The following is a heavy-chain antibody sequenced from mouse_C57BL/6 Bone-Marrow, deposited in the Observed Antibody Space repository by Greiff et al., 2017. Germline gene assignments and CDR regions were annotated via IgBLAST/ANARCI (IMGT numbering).Heavy chain of an antibody. CDR3: AKRGRSLYYAMDY. D-gene: IGHD6-2*01. CDR1: GFSLTSYG. CDR2: IWRGGST. J-gene: IGHJ4*01. V-gene: IGHV2-5*01. Sequence: QVQLKESGPGLVQPSPSLSITCTVSGFSLTSYGVHWVRQSPGKGLEWLGVIWRGGSTDYNAAFMSRLSITKDNSTSQVFFKMNSLQADDTAIYYCAKRGRSLYYAMDYWGQGTSVTVSS.